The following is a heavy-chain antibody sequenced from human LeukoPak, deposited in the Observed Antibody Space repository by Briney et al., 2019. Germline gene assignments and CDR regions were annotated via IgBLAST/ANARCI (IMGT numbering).Heavy chain of an antibody. Sequence: GASVKVSCKATGYTFTNYGISWVRQAPGQGLEWLGWISPYSGNTNSAQKFQGRVTMTRDTSTSTVYMELSSLRSEDTAVYYCARDLYSYGYGDEYWGQGTLVTVSS. D-gene: IGHD5-18*01. V-gene: IGHV1-18*01. CDR2: ISPYSGNT. CDR3: ARDLYSYGYGDEY. CDR1: GYTFTNYG. J-gene: IGHJ4*02.